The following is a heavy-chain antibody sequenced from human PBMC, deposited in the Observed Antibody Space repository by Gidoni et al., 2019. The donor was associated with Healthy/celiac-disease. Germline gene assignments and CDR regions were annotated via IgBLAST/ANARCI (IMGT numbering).Heavy chain of an antibody. V-gene: IGHV3-33*01. CDR3: ARHYYGDYSHLHYFDY. Sequence: QVQCVESGGGVVQPWRSLGLSCAASGFTFGRYGMHWVRQAPGKGLEWLAVIWYDGSTKYFPDSVKGRFTTSRDNSKNTLYLQMNSLRAEDTAVYYCARHYYGDYSHLHYFDYWGQGTLVTVSS. CDR2: IWYDGSTK. D-gene: IGHD4-17*01. CDR1: GFTFGRYG. J-gene: IGHJ4*02.